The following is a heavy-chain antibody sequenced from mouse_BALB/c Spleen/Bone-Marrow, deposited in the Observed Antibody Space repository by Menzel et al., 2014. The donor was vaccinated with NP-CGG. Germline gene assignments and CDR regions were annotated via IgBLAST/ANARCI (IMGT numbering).Heavy chain of an antibody. CDR1: GYSITSGYS. V-gene: IGHV3-1*02. CDR3: ARSNGYYAMDY. CDR2: IHYSAGT. J-gene: IGHJ4*01. Sequence: EVKLMESGPDLVKPSQSLSLTCTVTGYSITSGYSWHWIRQFPGDILEWMGFIHYSAGTNYNPSLKSRISITRDTSKNQFFLQLNSVISEDTATYYCARSNGYYAMDYWGQGTSVTVSS.